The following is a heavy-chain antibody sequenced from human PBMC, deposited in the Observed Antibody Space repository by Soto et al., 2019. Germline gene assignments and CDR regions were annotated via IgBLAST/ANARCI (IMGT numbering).Heavy chain of an antibody. Sequence: SETLSLTCTVSGGSISSGGYYWSWIRQHPGKGLEWIGYIYYSGSTYYNPSLKSRVTISVDTSKNQFSLKLSSVTAADTAVYYCARGYPFHRTWFDPWGQGTLVTVSS. CDR2: IYYSGST. CDR3: ARGYPFHRTWFDP. CDR1: GGSISSGGYY. V-gene: IGHV4-31*03. J-gene: IGHJ5*02. D-gene: IGHD1-26*01.